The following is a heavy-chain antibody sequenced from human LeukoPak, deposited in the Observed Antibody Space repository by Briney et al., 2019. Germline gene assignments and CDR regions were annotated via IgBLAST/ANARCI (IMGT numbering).Heavy chain of an antibody. CDR3: ARSAGPVIVPAAIGASGHYYYMDV. CDR1: GYTFTSYA. Sequence: EASVKVSCKASGYTFTSYAMNWVRQAPGQGLEWMGGIIPIFGTANYAQKFQGRVTITTDESTSTAYMELSSLRSEDSAVYYCARSAGPVIVPAAIGASGHYYYMDVWDKGTTVTVSS. CDR2: IIPIFGTA. V-gene: IGHV1-69*05. D-gene: IGHD2-2*02. J-gene: IGHJ6*03.